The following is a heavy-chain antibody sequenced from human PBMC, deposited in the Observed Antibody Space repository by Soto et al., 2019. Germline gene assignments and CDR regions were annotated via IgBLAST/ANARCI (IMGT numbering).Heavy chain of an antibody. V-gene: IGHV4-4*08. J-gene: IGHJ6*02. CDR3: ASSAGHNADFFYYKGMDV. CDR2: VYTSDYT. CDR1: GASIRSYY. Sequence: SETLSLTCSVSGASIRSYYWHWIRQPPGKGLEWIGYVYTSDYTRYSSSLKSRVAISVDTSKSQFYLRLNSVTAADTAVYYCASSAGHNADFFYYKGMDVWGQGTTVTVSS. D-gene: IGHD1-1*01.